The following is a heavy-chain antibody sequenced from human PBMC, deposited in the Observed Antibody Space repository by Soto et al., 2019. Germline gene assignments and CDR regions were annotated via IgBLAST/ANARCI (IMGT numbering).Heavy chain of an antibody. CDR3: AKDRDYPRDYFHY. J-gene: IGHJ4*02. CDR1: GFTLGMYG. CDR2: VSPNGQGI. V-gene: IGHV3-23*04. D-gene: IGHD3-10*01. Sequence: EVQLVESGGGLVQPGGSLRLSCAASGFTLGMYGMSWVRQAPGKGLEWVSAVSPNGQGIYYADSVRGRFTISRDFSKNTVFLYMDSLRAEDTAVYYCAKDRDYPRDYFHYWGQGTLVTVSS.